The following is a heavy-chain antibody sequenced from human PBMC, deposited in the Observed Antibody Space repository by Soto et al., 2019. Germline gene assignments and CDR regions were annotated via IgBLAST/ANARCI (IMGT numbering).Heavy chain of an antibody. CDR2: INPNGGVT. V-gene: IGHV1-2*04. J-gene: IGHJ6*03. CDR1: GYTFGNYD. D-gene: IGHD5-12*01. CDR3: ARESGGATATLDYYYFYMDV. Sequence: QIQLVQSGAEVKKPGASVKVSCKTSGYTFGNYDITWVRQAPGQGLEWMGWINPNGGVTKYAQKFQGWVSMTRDTSIRTVYMQLSRLRSDDTAVYYCARESGGATATLDYYYFYMDVWGTGTTVTVSS.